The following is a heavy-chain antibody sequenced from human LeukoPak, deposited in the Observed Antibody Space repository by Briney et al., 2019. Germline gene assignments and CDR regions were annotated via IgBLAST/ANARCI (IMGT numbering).Heavy chain of an antibody. CDR2: IHHSGST. Sequence: SETLSLTCAVYGGSFSGYYWSWIRQPPGKGLEWIGYIHHSGSTYYVPSLKSRVTISVDRSKNQFSLKLTSVTAADTAVYYCARWYYYGSGSSRWFDPWGQGTLVTVSS. J-gene: IGHJ5*02. CDR1: GGSFSGYY. V-gene: IGHV4-34*01. D-gene: IGHD3-10*01. CDR3: ARWYYYGSGSSRWFDP.